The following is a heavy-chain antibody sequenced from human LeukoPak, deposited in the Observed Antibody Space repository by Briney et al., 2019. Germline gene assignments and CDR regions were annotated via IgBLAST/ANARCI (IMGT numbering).Heavy chain of an antibody. CDR2: IIPIFGTA. CDR1: GGTFSSYA. CDR3: ASGLPSSGWYPLNTFDY. J-gene: IGHJ4*02. D-gene: IGHD6-19*01. Sequence: SVKVSCKASGGTFSSYAISGVRQAPGQGLEWMGGIIPIFGTANYAQKFHGRVTITTDESTSTAYMELSSLRSEDTAVYYCASGLPSSGWYPLNTFDYWGQGTLVTVSS. V-gene: IGHV1-69*05.